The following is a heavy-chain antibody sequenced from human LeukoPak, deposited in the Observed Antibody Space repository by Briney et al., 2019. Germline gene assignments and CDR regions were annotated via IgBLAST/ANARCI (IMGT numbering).Heavy chain of an antibody. CDR3: AHREVNHSSNDGHAFDV. V-gene: IGHV2-5*01. J-gene: IGHJ3*01. CDR1: GFSLSTNAAG. Sequence: SGPTLVKPTQTLTLTCTFSGFSLSTNAAGVGWIRQPPGKAPEWLALIFWNDNKRYSPSLKTRLTVIKDTSNNQVVLVMTNMDPMDTGTYYCAHREVNHSSNDGHAFDVWGQGTMVTVSS. CDR2: IFWNDNK. D-gene: IGHD2-2*01.